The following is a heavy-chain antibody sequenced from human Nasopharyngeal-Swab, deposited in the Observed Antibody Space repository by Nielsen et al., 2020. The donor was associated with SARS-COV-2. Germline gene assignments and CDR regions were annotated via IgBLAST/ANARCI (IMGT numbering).Heavy chain of an antibody. V-gene: IGHV3-9*01. J-gene: IGHJ6*02. CDR2: ISWNSGSI. CDR1: GFTFDDYA. D-gene: IGHD2-2*03. CDR3: AKELDIVVVPAAYGFGYYGMDV. Sequence: LKISRAASGFTFDDYAMHWVRQAPGKGLEWVSGISWNSGSIGYADSVKGRFTISRDNAKNSLYLQMNSLRAEDTALYYCAKELDIVVVPAAYGFGYYGMDVWGQGTTVTVSS.